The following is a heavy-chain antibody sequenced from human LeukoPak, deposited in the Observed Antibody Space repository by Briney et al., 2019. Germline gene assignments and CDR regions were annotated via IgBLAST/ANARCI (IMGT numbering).Heavy chain of an antibody. CDR1: GYTFSSYG. Sequence: GSSVKLSCKASGYTFSSYGISWVRLAPGQGLEWTGWIATYNGNSKYAQKVQGRVTMTTDTSTTTAYMELRTLRSDDTAVYYCARDMVGLAANGNWFDPWGQGTLVSVSS. CDR2: IATYNGNS. V-gene: IGHV1-18*01. CDR3: ARDMVGLAANGNWFDP. J-gene: IGHJ5*02. D-gene: IGHD6-13*01.